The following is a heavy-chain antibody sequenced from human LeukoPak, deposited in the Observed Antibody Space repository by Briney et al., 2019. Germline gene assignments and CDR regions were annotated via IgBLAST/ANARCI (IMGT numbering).Heavy chain of an antibody. J-gene: IGHJ6*02. CDR3: AHFHSSGSYGMDV. V-gene: IGHV2-5*01. D-gene: IGHD6-19*01. Sequence: ESGPTLVNPTQTLTLTCTFSGFSLSTTGVGVGWIRQPPGKALEWLALIFSNDGERYSTSLKTRLTITKDTSKNQVVLTMTNMDPMDTATYYCAHFHSSGSYGMDVWGQGTTVTVSS. CDR2: IFSNDGE. CDR1: GFSLSTTGVG.